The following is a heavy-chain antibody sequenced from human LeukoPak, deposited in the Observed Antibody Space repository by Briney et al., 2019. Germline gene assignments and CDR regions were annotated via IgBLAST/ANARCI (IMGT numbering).Heavy chain of an antibody. D-gene: IGHD3-10*01. Sequence: EASVKVSCKASGYIFTSYFMHWVRQAPGQGLEWMGWINTNTGNPTYAQGFTGRFVFSLDTSVSTAYLQISSLKAEDTAVYYCARVCCGEFSMYYYYMDVWGKGTTVTVSS. V-gene: IGHV7-4-1*02. CDR2: INTNTGNP. J-gene: IGHJ6*03. CDR3: ARVCCGEFSMYYYYMDV. CDR1: GYIFTSYF.